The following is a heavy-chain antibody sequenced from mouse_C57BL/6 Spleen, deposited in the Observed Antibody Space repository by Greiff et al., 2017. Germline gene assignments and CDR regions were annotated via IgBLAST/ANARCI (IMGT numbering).Heavy chain of an antibody. CDR1: GYTFTSYW. V-gene: IGHV1-7*01. Sequence: VQLQQSGAELAKPGASVTLSCKASGYTFTSYWMHWVKQRPGQGLEWIGYINPSSGSTKYNQKFKDKATLTAEKSSRTAYMQLSSLTYEDSAVYYCARCVHYDDAMDYWGQGTSVTVSS. D-gene: IGHD2-4*01. CDR2: INPSSGST. CDR3: ARCVHYDDAMDY. J-gene: IGHJ4*01.